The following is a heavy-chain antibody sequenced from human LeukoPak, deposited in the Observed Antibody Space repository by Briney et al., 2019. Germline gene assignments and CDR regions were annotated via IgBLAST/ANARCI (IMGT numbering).Heavy chain of an antibody. CDR2: ISLSSTAI. D-gene: IGHD6-13*01. J-gene: IGHJ4*02. Sequence: GGSLRLSCATSGFIFSTYNMNWVRQAPGKGLEGVSYISLSSTAIYYADSVKGRFTVSRDNAKNSLYLQMNSLRAEDTAVYYCAKYSSSWRKTPFGYWGQGTLVTVSS. CDR1: GFIFSTYN. CDR3: AKYSSSWRKTPFGY. V-gene: IGHV3-48*01.